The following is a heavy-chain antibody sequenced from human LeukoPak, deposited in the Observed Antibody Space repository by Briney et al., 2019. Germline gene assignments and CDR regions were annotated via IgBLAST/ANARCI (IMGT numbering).Heavy chain of an antibody. Sequence: GGSLRLSCTVSGFTVSSNSMSWVRQAPGKGLEWVSAISGSGGSTYYADSVKGRFTISRDNSKNTLYLQMNSLRAEDTAVYYCAKVWAYGDYYPALFDYWGQGTLVTVSS. V-gene: IGHV3-23*01. J-gene: IGHJ4*02. CDR2: ISGSGGST. D-gene: IGHD4-17*01. CDR1: GFTVSSNS. CDR3: AKVWAYGDYYPALFDY.